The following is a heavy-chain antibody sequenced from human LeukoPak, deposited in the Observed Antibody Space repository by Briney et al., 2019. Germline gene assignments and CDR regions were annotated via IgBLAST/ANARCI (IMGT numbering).Heavy chain of an antibody. CDR3: AHRRARGYSYGSAMDV. CDR2: INHSGST. Sequence: SETLSLTCAVYGGSFSGYCWSWIRQPPGKGLEWIGEINHSGSTNYNPSLKSRVTISVDTSKNQFSLKLSSVTAADTAVYYCAHRRARGYSYGSAMDVWGQGTTVTVSS. CDR1: GGSFSGYC. J-gene: IGHJ6*02. V-gene: IGHV4-34*01. D-gene: IGHD5-18*01.